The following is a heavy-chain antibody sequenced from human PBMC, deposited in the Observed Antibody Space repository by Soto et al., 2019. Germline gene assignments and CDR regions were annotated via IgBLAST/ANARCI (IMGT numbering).Heavy chain of an antibody. CDR1: GFTFTSYS. V-gene: IGHV3-7*03. Sequence: LRLSCAVSGFTFTSYSMSWVRQAPVDVLEWVANIQQDGSEKYYVDSVKGRFTISRDNAKNSLYLQMNSLRAEDTAVYYCARDLPGYCTTTDCYSYFDYWGQGTLVTVSS. CDR3: ARDLPGYCTTTDCYSYFDY. CDR2: IQQDGSEK. D-gene: IGHD2-2*02. J-gene: IGHJ4*02.